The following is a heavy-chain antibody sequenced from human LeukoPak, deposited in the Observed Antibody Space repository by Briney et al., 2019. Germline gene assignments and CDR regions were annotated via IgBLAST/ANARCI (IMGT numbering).Heavy chain of an antibody. CDR2: MYYRGNT. Sequence: PSETLSLTCTVSGGSISSITYYWGWIRQPPGKGLEWVGHMYYRGNTFYNPSLKSRVTISVDTSKNQFSLKLSSVTAADTAVYYCARDRGGYNLTPFDYWGQGTLVTVSS. CDR1: GGSISSITYY. D-gene: IGHD5-24*01. J-gene: IGHJ4*02. V-gene: IGHV4-39*07. CDR3: ARDRGGYNLTPFDY.